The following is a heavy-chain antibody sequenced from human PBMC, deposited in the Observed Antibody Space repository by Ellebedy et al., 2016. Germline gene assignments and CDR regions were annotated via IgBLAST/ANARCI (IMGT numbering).Heavy chain of an antibody. V-gene: IGHV4-38-2*02. CDR2: IYHSGST. CDR1: GYSISSGYY. CDR3: AREVGSM. J-gene: IGHJ1*01. D-gene: IGHD2/OR15-2a*01. Sequence: SETLSLXCTVSGYSISSGYYWGWIRQPPGKGLEWIGSIYHSGSTYYNPSLKSRVTISVDTSKNQFSLKLSSVTAADTAVYYCAREVGSMWGQGTLVTVSS.